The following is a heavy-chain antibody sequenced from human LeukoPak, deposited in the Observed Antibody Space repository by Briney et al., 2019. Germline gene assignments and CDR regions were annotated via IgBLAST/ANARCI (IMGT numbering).Heavy chain of an antibody. CDR2: IWYDGSNK. J-gene: IGHJ4*02. D-gene: IGHD3-3*01. V-gene: IGHV3-30*02. CDR3: AKDRHGVVGLMVFDY. Sequence: PGGSLRLSCAASGFTFSSYGMHWVRQAPGKGLEWVAVIWYDGSNKYYADSVKGRFTISRDNSKNTLYLQMNSLRAEDTAVYYCAKDRHGVVGLMVFDYWGQGTLVTVSS. CDR1: GFTFSSYG.